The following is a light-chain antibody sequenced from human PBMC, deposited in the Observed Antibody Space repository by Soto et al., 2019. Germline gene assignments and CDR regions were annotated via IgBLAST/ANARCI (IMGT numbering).Light chain of an antibody. CDR1: SSNIGTNT. CDR3: EAWDGSLNVLL. Sequence: SVLTQPPSASGTPGQRVTISCSGSSSNIGTNTVNWYQHLPGSAPKLLIFSNNQRPSGVPDRFSGSKSGTSASLAISGLQTDDEADYYCEAWDGSLNVLLFGGGTKLTVL. J-gene: IGLJ2*01. CDR2: SNN. V-gene: IGLV1-44*01.